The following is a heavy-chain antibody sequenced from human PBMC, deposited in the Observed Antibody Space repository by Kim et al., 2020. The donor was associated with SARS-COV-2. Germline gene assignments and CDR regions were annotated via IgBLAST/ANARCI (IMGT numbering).Heavy chain of an antibody. CDR2: IDPNSGGT. V-gene: IGHV1-2*02. CDR3: AKAPPAGSSGTCYS. CDR1: GYTFTGHY. Sequence: ASVKVSCKASGYTFTGHYMHWVRQVPGQGLEWMGWIDPNSGGTDSAQKFQGRITFTRDTSFTTGYMQLSRLRYDDTAIYFCAKAPPAGSSGTCYSWGLGT. J-gene: IGHJ4*02.